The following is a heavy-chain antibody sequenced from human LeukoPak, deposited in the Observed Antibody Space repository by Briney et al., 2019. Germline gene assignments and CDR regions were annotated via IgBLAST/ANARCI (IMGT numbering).Heavy chain of an antibody. J-gene: IGHJ4*02. CDR2: ISGSGGST. CDR1: GFTFSSYA. D-gene: IGHD3-16*02. V-gene: IGHV3-23*01. Sequence: GGSLRLSCAASGFTFSSYAMSWVRQAPGKGPEWVSAISGSGGSTYYADSVKGRFTISRDNSKSTLYLQMNSLRAEDTAVYYCAKDLGDYVWGSYRHWGQGTLVTVSS. CDR3: AKDLGDYVWGSYRH.